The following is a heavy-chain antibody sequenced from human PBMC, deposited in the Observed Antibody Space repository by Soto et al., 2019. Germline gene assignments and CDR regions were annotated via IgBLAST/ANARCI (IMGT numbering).Heavy chain of an antibody. D-gene: IGHD2-2*01. Sequence: GGSLRLSCAASGFTFSSYAMHWVRQAPGKGLEYVSAISSNGGSTYYANSVKGRFTISRDNSKNTLYLQMGSLRAEDMAVYYCARGLGYCSSTSCYPFDYWGQGTLVTVSS. CDR1: GFTFSSYA. V-gene: IGHV3-64*01. CDR2: ISSNGGST. CDR3: ARGLGYCSSTSCYPFDY. J-gene: IGHJ4*02.